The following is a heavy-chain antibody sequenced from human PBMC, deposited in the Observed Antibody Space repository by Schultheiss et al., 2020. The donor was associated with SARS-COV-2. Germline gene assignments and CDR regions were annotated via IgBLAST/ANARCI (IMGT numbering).Heavy chain of an antibody. CDR3: ASLHYGDYVDY. D-gene: IGHD4-17*01. Sequence: SQTLSLTCTVSGGSISSGGYYWSWIRQHPGKGLEWIGYIYYSGSTYYNPSLKSRVTISVDTSKNQFSLKLSSVTAAETAVYYCASLHYGDYVDYWGQGTLVTVSS. CDR2: IYYSGST. CDR1: GGSISSGGYY. V-gene: IGHV4-31*03. J-gene: IGHJ4*02.